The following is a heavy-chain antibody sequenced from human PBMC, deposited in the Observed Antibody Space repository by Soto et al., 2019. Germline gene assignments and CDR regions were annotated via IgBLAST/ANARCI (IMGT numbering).Heavy chain of an antibody. Sequence: SETLSLTCTFSCGSIISYYWSWIRQPPGKGLEWIGYIYYSGSTNYNPSLKSRVTISVDTSKNQFSLKLSSVTAADTAVYYCARESSGYDRAEYFQHWGQGTLVTVSS. V-gene: IGHV4-59*01. CDR1: CGSIISYY. D-gene: IGHD5-12*01. CDR2: IYYSGST. CDR3: ARESSGYDRAEYFQH. J-gene: IGHJ1*01.